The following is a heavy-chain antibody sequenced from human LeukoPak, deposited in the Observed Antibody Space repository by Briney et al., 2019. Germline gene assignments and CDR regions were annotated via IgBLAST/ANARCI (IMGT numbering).Heavy chain of an antibody. CDR3: ARIAYCGGDCYSGGIDY. V-gene: IGHV5-51*01. CDR1: GYSFTSYW. Sequence: GESLKISCKASGYSFTSYWIAWVRQMPGKGLEWMGIIYPGDSDTRYSPSFQGQVTISADKSISTAYLQWSSLKASDTAMYYCARIAYCGGDCYSGGIDYWGQGTLVTVSS. D-gene: IGHD2-21*01. J-gene: IGHJ4*02. CDR2: IYPGDSDT.